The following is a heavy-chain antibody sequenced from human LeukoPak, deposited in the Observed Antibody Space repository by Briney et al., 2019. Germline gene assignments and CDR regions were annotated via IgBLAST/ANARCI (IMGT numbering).Heavy chain of an antibody. J-gene: IGHJ4*02. CDR1: GFTFSSYA. CDR3: AKGVRRSSDYSSPVDY. CDR2: ISGSGGST. V-gene: IGHV3-23*01. D-gene: IGHD3-22*01. Sequence: GGSLRLSCAASGFTFSSYAMSWVRQAPGKGLEWVSAISGSGGSTYYADSVKGRFTISRDNSRNTLYLQMNSLRAEDTAVYYCAKGVRRSSDYSSPVDYWGQGTMVTVSS.